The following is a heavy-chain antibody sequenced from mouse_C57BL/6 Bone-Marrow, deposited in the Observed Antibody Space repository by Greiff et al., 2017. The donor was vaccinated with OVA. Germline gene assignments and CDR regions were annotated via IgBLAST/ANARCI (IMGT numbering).Heavy chain of an antibody. CDR2: IYPRSGNT. CDR1: GYTFTSYG. Sequence: QVQLQQSGAELARPGASVKLSCKASGYTFTSYGISWVKQRTGQGLEWIGEIYPRSGNTYYNEKSKGKATLTADKSSSTAYMELRSLTSEDSAVYFCARPYYAWFAYWGQGTLVTVSA. D-gene: IGHD1-1*01. V-gene: IGHV1-81*01. CDR3: ARPYYAWFAY. J-gene: IGHJ3*01.